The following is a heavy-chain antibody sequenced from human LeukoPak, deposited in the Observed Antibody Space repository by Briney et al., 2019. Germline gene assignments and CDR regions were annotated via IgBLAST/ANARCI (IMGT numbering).Heavy chain of an antibody. CDR3: VDFDFDY. J-gene: IGHJ4*02. CDR2: LYASGST. CDR1: GGSISSYP. V-gene: IGHV4-4*07. Sequence: SETLSLTCTVSGGSISSYPWSWIRQPAGKGLEWIGRLYASGSTNYNPSLKSRVTMSVDTSKNQFSLKLSSVTAADTAVYYCVDFDFDYWGQGTLVTVSS.